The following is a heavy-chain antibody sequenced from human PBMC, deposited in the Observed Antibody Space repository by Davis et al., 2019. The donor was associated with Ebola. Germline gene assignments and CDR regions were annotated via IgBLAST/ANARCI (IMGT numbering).Heavy chain of an antibody. V-gene: IGHV3-23*01. Sequence: GGSLRLSCAASGFTFSNYAMSWVRQAPGKGLEWVSVHGGGVRLYYSDSVKGRFTISRDDSESTLYLQLNRLTAEDTAVYYCVRELYHPNYYYYYMDVWGKGTTVTVSS. J-gene: IGHJ6*03. D-gene: IGHD2-2*01. CDR3: VRELYHPNYYYYYMDV. CDR2: HGGGVRL. CDR1: GFTFSNYA.